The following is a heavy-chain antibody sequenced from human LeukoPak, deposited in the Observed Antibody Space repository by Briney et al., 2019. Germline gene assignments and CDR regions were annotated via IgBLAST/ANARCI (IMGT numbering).Heavy chain of an antibody. D-gene: IGHD6-19*01. Sequence: GASVKVSCKASGYTFTSYYMHWVRQAPGQGLEWMGIINPSGGSTSYAQKFQGRVTMTRDTSTSTVYMELSSLRSEDTAVYYCAGPGVIAVGKWAFDYWGQGTLVTVSS. V-gene: IGHV1-46*01. J-gene: IGHJ4*02. CDR2: INPSGGST. CDR3: AGPGVIAVGKWAFDY. CDR1: GYTFTSYY.